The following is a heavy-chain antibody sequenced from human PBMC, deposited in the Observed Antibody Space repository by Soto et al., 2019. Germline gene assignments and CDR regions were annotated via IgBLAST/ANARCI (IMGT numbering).Heavy chain of an antibody. CDR2: ITRDGSST. Sequence: EVQLVESGGGLVQPGGSLRLSCAASGFSLSDYWMHWVRQAPGEGLVWLSRITRDGSSTNYAASVKGRFTISRDNAKNTLYLQVNSLRGEDTAVYYCARGANGDYYFDYWGQGTLVTVS. V-gene: IGHV3-74*01. CDR1: GFSLSDYW. CDR3: ARGANGDYYFDY. J-gene: IGHJ4*02. D-gene: IGHD2-21*02.